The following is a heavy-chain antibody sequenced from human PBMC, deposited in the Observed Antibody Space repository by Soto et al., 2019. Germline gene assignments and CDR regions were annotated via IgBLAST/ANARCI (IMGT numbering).Heavy chain of an antibody. V-gene: IGHV3-15*01. CDR1: GFTFSYAW. J-gene: IGHJ5*02. CDR2: IKSKSDGWTT. D-gene: IGHD2-15*01. CDR3: TTDMWRIAVVVGSTGYFNP. Sequence: GGSLRLSCAASGFTFSYAWMSWVRQAPGKWLDWVGRIKSKSDGWTTEYAAPVRGRFTISRDDSKNTLYLQMNSLKTEDTAVYYCTTDMWRIAVVVGSTGYFNPWGQGTPVTVSS.